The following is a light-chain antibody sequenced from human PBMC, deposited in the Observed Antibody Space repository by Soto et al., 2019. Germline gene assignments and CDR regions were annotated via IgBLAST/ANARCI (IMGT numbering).Light chain of an antibody. Sequence: QSVLTQPPSASGSPGQSVTISCTGTSSDVGGYNYVSWYQQHPGKAPKLMIYEVSQRPSGVPDRFSGSKSGNTASLTVSGLQAEDEADYYCNSYAGSNNVFXTGTKLTVL. V-gene: IGLV2-8*01. J-gene: IGLJ1*01. CDR2: EVS. CDR1: SSDVGGYNY. CDR3: NSYAGSNNV.